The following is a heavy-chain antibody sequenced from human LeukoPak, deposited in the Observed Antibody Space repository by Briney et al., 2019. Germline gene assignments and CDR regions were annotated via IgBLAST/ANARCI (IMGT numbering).Heavy chain of an antibody. V-gene: IGHV4-39*07. Sequence: SETLSLTCTVSGGSISSSSYYWGWIRQPPGKGLEWIGSIYYSGSTYYNPSLKSRVTISVDTSKNQFSLKLSSVTAADTAVYYCARDPHQYSSSSDWFDPWGQGTLVTVSS. CDR1: GGSISSSSYY. D-gene: IGHD6-6*01. CDR2: IYYSGST. CDR3: ARDPHQYSSSSDWFDP. J-gene: IGHJ5*02.